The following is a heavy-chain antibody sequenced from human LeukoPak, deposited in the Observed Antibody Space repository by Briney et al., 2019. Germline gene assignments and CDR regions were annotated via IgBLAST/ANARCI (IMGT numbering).Heavy chain of an antibody. D-gene: IGHD6-19*01. J-gene: IGHJ4*02. CDR2: ISGSGGST. V-gene: IGHV3-23*01. CDR3: ARDPSSGWYGIDY. CDR1: GFTFSSYA. Sequence: GGSLRLSCAASGFTFSSYAMSWVRQAPGKGLEWVSAISGSGGSTYYADSVKGRFTISRDNSKNTLYPQMNSLRAEDTAVYYCARDPSSGWYGIDYWGQGTLVTVSS.